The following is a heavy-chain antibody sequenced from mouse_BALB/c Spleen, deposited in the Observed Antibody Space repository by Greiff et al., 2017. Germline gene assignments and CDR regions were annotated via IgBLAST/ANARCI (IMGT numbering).Heavy chain of an antibody. CDR1: GFDFSRYW. CDR2: INPDSSTI. D-gene: IGHD2-3*01. J-gene: IGHJ1*01. V-gene: IGHV4-1*02. CDR3: ARRWLPYWYFDV. Sequence: EVKLLESGGGLVQPGGSLKLSCAASGFDFSRYWMSWVRQAPGKGLEWIGEINPDSSTINYTPSLKDKFIISRDNAKNTLYLQMSKVRSEDTALYYCARRWLPYWYFDVWGAGTTVTVSS.